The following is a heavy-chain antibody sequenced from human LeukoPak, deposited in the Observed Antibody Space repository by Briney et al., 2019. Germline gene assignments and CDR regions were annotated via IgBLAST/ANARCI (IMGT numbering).Heavy chain of an antibody. D-gene: IGHD6-19*01. CDR2: IIPIFGIA. V-gene: IGHV1-69*04. CDR3: ARDRGRRGGWYGVDFDY. Sequence: ASVKVSCKASGGTFSSYAISWVRQAPGQGLEWMGRIIPIFGIANYAQKFQGRVTITADKSTSTAYMELSSLRSEDTAVYYCARDRGRRGGWYGVDFDYWGQGTLVTVSS. CDR1: GGTFSSYA. J-gene: IGHJ4*02.